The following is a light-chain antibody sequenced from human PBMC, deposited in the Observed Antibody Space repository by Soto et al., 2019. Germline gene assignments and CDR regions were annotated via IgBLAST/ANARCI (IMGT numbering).Light chain of an antibody. CDR1: QSVRSN. Sequence: IVMPQSPVTLSVSPGERATLSCRASQSVRSNLAWYQQKPGQAPRLLMYDASTRATGIPARFSGSGSGTDFTLTISGLQSEDFAVYYCQQYNNWPQTFGQGTKVDIK. CDR3: QQYNNWPQT. CDR2: DAS. J-gene: IGKJ1*01. V-gene: IGKV3-15*01.